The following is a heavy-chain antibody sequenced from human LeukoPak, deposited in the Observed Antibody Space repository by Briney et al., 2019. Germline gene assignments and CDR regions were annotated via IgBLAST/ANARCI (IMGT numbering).Heavy chain of an antibody. Sequence: AGGSLRLSCAASGFTFSSYGMHWVRQAPGKGLEWVAVISYDGSNKYYADSVKGRFTISRDNSKNTLYLQMNSLRAEDTAVYYCAKDSRRFLWFRELYYDYWGQGTLVTVSS. J-gene: IGHJ4*02. CDR2: ISYDGSNK. CDR1: GFTFSSYG. D-gene: IGHD3-10*01. V-gene: IGHV3-30*18. CDR3: AKDSRRFLWFRELYYDY.